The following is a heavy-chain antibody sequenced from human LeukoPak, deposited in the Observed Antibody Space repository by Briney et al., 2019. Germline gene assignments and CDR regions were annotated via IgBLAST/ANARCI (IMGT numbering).Heavy chain of an antibody. CDR1: GDSISSGSYY. CDR3: ARSTIFAVPAPFGY. Sequence: PSETLSLTCTVSGDSISSGSYYWDWIRQPPGKGLEWIGGIYYSGSTYYNPSLKSRVTISVDTSRNQFSLKLNSVTAADTAVYYCARSTIFAVPAPFGYWGQGILVTVSS. D-gene: IGHD3-3*01. V-gene: IGHV4-39*01. CDR2: IYYSGST. J-gene: IGHJ4*02.